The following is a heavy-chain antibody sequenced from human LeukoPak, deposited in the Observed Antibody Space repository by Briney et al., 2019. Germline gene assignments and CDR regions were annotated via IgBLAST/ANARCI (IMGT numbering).Heavy chain of an antibody. D-gene: IGHD3-10*01. CDR2: INPNSGGT. Sequence: ASVKVSCKASGATFTDYYMHWVRQAPGQGLEWMGWINPNSGGTNYAQKFQGRVTMTRDTSISTAYMELSRLRSDDTAVYYCARAQSALLLWFGESFSQTSDPTDYWGQGTLVTVSS. CDR1: GATFTDYY. J-gene: IGHJ4*02. CDR3: ARAQSALLLWFGESFSQTSDPTDY. V-gene: IGHV1-2*02.